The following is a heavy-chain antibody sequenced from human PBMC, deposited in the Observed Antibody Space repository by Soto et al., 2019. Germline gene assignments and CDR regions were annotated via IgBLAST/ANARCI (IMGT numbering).Heavy chain of an antibody. CDR1: GYTFTSYG. Sequence: ASVKVSCKASGYTFTSYGISWVRQAPGQGLEWMGWISAYNGNTNYAQKLQGRVTMTTDTATSPAYMEMRSLRTDDTAVYYCAIDDIVVVPAAMDYYYGMDVWGQGTTVTGSS. CDR3: AIDDIVVVPAAMDYYYGMDV. CDR2: ISAYNGNT. V-gene: IGHV1-18*01. D-gene: IGHD2-2*01. J-gene: IGHJ6*02.